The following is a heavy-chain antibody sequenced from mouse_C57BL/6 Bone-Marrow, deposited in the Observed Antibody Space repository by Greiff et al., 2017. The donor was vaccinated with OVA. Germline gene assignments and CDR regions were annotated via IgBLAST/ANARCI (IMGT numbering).Heavy chain of an antibody. J-gene: IGHJ4*01. CDR1: GFSLTSYG. Sequence: QVQLKESGPGLVAPSQSLSITCTVSGFSLTSYGVHWVRQPPGKGLEWLVVIWSDGSTTYNSALKSRLSLSKDNSKSQVFLKMNSLQTDDTAMYYCARHHGYYYYYAMDYWGQGTSVTVSS. V-gene: IGHV2-6-1*01. CDR3: ARHHGYYYYYAMDY. CDR2: IWSDGST. D-gene: IGHD2-3*01.